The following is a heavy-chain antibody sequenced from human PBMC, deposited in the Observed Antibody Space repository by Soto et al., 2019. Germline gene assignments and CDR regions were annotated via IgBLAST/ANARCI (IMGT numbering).Heavy chain of an antibody. Sequence: SETLSLTCAVSGYSISSGYYWGWIRQPPGKGLEWIGSIYHSGSTYYNPSLKSRVTISVDTSKNQFSLKLSSVTAADTAVYYCAREISSRGVRDVWGQGTTVTVSS. D-gene: IGHD3-10*01. CDR1: GYSISSGYY. V-gene: IGHV4-38-2*02. J-gene: IGHJ6*02. CDR3: AREISSRGVRDV. CDR2: IYHSGST.